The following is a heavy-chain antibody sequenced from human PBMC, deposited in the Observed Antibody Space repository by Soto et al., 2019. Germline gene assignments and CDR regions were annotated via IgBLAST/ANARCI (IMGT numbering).Heavy chain of an antibody. CDR1: GYTFTSYY. Sequence: ASVKISCKASGYTFTSYYMHWVRQAPGQGLEWMGIINPSGGSTSYAQKFQGRVTMTRDTSTSTVYMELSSLRSEDTAVYYCARGGFTFGGVIVIPVYLDYWGQGTLVTVSS. CDR2: INPSGGST. J-gene: IGHJ4*02. V-gene: IGHV1-46*01. D-gene: IGHD3-16*02. CDR3: ARGGFTFGGVIVIPVYLDY.